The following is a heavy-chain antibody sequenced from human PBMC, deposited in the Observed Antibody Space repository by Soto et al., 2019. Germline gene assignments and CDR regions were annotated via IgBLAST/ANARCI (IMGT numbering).Heavy chain of an antibody. Sequence: VQFVQSGAEVKKPGASVKISCKASGNSFSSYTIHWVRQAPGQRPEWMAWISGGNGNTKYSQKFQGRVIVTRDTSASTAYMELSSLTSEDTAVYYCARDPTLDYWGQGTLVSVSS. V-gene: IGHV1-3*01. J-gene: IGHJ4*02. CDR1: GNSFSSYT. CDR3: ARDPTLDY. CDR2: ISGGNGNT.